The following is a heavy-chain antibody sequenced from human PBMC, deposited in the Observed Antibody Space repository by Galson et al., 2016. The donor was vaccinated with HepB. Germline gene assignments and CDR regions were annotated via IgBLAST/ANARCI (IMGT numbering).Heavy chain of an antibody. CDR1: NGSFSGYY. J-gene: IGHJ5*02. Sequence: SETLSLTCAVYNGSFSGYYWSWIRQSPGKGLEWIGEIKLSGSTNYNPSLKSRVTISVDTSKNQFSLKLSSVTAADTAVYYCARAGPPRHTVVVTARGPPGFDLWGQGTLVTVSS. V-gene: IGHV4-34*01. CDR3: ARAGPPRHTVVVTARGPPGFDL. CDR2: IKLSGST. D-gene: IGHD2-21*02.